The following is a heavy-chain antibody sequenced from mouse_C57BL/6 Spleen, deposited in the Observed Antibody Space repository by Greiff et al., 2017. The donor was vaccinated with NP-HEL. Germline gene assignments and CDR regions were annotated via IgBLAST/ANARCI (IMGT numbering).Heavy chain of an antibody. J-gene: IGHJ2*01. D-gene: IGHD2-1*01. CDR1: GYTFTSYW. CDR2: IDPSDSYT. Sequence: QVQLQQPGAELVRPGTSVKLSCKASGYTFTSYWMHWVKQRPGQGLEWIGVIDPSDSYTNYNQKFKGKATLTVDTSSSTASMQLSSLTSEDSAVYYCASLYSYFDYWGQGTTLTVSS. CDR3: ASLYSYFDY. V-gene: IGHV1-59*01.